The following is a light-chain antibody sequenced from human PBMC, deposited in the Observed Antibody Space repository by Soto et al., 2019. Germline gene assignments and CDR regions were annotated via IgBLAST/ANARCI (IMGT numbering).Light chain of an antibody. J-gene: IGLJ2*01. Sequence: QSVLTQSSSASASLGSSVKLTCTLTSGHSSYIIAWHQQQPGKAPRYLMKFEGSGSYNKGSGVPDRFSGSSSGADRYLTISNLQSEDEPDYYCETWDNNTRVFGGGTKLTVL. V-gene: IGLV4-60*03. CDR1: SGHSSYI. CDR3: ETWDNNTRV. CDR2: FEGSGSY.